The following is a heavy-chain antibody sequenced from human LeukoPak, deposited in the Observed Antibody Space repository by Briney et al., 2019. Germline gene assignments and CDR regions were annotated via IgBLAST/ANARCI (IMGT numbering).Heavy chain of an antibody. Sequence: GGSLRLSCVASGFTFSAYSMTWVRQAPGKGLDWVSSISVSGGGTYYADSVRGRFTISRDNSKNTLYLHMNSLRAEDTAVYYCVKDWRDESNCGGDCLQYWGQGTLVAVSS. CDR3: VKDWRDESNCGGDCLQY. CDR2: ISVSGGGT. J-gene: IGHJ4*02. D-gene: IGHD2-21*02. CDR1: GFTFSAYS. V-gene: IGHV3-23*01.